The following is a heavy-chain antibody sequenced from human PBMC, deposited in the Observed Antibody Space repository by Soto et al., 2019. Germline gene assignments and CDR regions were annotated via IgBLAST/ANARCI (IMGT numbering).Heavy chain of an antibody. V-gene: IGHV3-23*01. D-gene: IGHD4-17*01. CDR2: VSGSGDST. J-gene: IGHJ6*03. Sequence: EVQLLESGGGLVQPGGSLRLSCAASGFIFSNYAMTWVRQAPGKGLGWVSTVSGSGDSTYSADSVKGRFTFSRDNSKNTLYVQMNSLRAEDTAVYYCAKSSGDYRDYYYYYMDVWGKGTTVTVSS. CDR1: GFIFSNYA. CDR3: AKSSGDYRDYYYYYMDV.